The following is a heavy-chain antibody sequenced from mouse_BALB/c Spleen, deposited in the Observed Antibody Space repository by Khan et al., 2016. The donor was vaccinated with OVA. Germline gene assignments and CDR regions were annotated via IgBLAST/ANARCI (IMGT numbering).Heavy chain of an antibody. D-gene: IGHD2-10*01. CDR3: ARAYYGNYREAMDY. V-gene: IGHV2-6-7*01. CDR2: IWGDGST. Sequence: VQLKESGPGLVAPSQSLSITCTVSGFSLTGYGVNWVRQPPGKGLEWLGMIWGDGSTDYNSALNSRLNLSKDNSKSQVFLKINSLQTDDTARYYCARAYYGNYREAMDYWGQGTSVTVSS. CDR1: GFSLTGYG. J-gene: IGHJ4*01.